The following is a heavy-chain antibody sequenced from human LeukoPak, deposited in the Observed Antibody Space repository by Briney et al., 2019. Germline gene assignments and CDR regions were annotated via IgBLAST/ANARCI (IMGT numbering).Heavy chain of an antibody. CDR1: GFTFSTYR. J-gene: IGHJ4*02. V-gene: IGHV3-21*01. CDR3: VRVTTTYYYDSGGYCDY. Sequence: KPGGSLRLSCAASGFTFSTYRMNWVRQAPGKGLERVSSISSTSSHIYYADSVKGRFTISRDNAKNSLHLQMNSLRADDSAVYYCVRVTTTYYYDSGGYCDYWGQGALVTVSS. D-gene: IGHD3-22*01. CDR2: ISSTSSHI.